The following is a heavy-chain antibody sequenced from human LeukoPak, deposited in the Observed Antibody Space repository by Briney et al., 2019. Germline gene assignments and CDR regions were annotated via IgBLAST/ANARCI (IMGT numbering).Heavy chain of an antibody. CDR3: AKAHLRGYSYGDYYYYYGMDV. D-gene: IGHD5-18*01. Sequence: GGSLRLSCVASGFTFSSYWMHWVRQAPGKGLGWVSRINSDGSSTSYADSVKGRFTISRDNAKNTLYLQMNSLRAEDTAVYYCAKAHLRGYSYGDYYYYYGMDVWGQGTTVTVSS. CDR1: GFTFSSYW. J-gene: IGHJ6*02. CDR2: INSDGSST. V-gene: IGHV3-74*01.